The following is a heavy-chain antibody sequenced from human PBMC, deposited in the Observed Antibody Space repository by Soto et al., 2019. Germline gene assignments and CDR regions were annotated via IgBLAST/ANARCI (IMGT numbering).Heavy chain of an antibody. CDR1: GASFTNAW. D-gene: IGHD5-12*01. CDR3: TTEDPSWLRGLEY. Sequence: EVPLVESGGGLVKPGESLRLSCEASGASFTNAWMNWVRKAPGKWLEWVGRIKTRIDSATTDYAAPVKGRFTIPRDDSKNTLYLQMDSLKTEDTAVYYCTTEDPSWLRGLEYWGQGTLVTVSS. V-gene: IGHV3-15*01. CDR2: IKTRIDSATT. J-gene: IGHJ4*02.